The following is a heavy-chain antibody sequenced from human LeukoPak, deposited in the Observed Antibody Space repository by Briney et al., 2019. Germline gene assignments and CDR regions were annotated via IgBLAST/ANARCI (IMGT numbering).Heavy chain of an antibody. CDR3: ARVISGWTPDY. J-gene: IGHJ4*02. CDR1: AFTFSSYS. Sequence: PGGSLRLSCAASAFTFSSYSINWVRQAPGKGLEWVSSISSSSTYIYYADSVKGRFTISRDDAKNSLYLQMNSLRAEDTAVYYCARVISGWTPDYWGQGTLVTVSS. V-gene: IGHV3-21*01. D-gene: IGHD1-14*01. CDR2: ISSSSTYI.